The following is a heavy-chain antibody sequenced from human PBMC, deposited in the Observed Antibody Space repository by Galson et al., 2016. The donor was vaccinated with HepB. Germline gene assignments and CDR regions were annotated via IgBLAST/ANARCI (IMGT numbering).Heavy chain of an antibody. J-gene: IGHJ4*02. CDR1: GFTFSTFA. CDR2: ISTSGGST. D-gene: IGHD2-21*02. CDR3: AKNRGRDYCGGDCFSAFDS. Sequence: SLRLSCAASGFTFSTFAMNWVRQVPGKGLEWVSTISTSGGSTYYGDSVKGRFTISRDNSQNTLYLQMNRLRAEDTAVYYCAKNRGRDYCGGDCFSAFDSWGQGTPLTVSS. V-gene: IGHV3-23*01.